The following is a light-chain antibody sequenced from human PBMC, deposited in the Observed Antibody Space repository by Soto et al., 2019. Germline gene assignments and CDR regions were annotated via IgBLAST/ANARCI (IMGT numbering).Light chain of an antibody. J-gene: IGKJ1*01. CDR2: DAS. Sequence: DVQMTQSPSTLSASVGDRVTITCRASQSINNLLAWYQQKPGKAPKFLIYDASSLESGVPSRFSGSGSGTEFTLTISSLQPDDFATYYCQQYNSYPWTFGQGTKVDIK. V-gene: IGKV1-5*01. CDR3: QQYNSYPWT. CDR1: QSINNL.